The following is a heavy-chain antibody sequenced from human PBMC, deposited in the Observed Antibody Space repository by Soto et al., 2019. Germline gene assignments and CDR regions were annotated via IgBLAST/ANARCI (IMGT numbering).Heavy chain of an antibody. J-gene: IGHJ4*02. CDR2: ISGSGGST. V-gene: IGHV3-23*01. CDR3: ARDRQRALVVVAATGGFDS. CDR1: GFTFSSYA. Sequence: PGGSLRLSCAASGFTFSSYAMSWVRQAPGKGLEWVSAISGSGGSTYYADSVKGRFTISRDNANNTLFLQMSSLRVEDTGVYYCARDRQRALVVVAATGGFDSWGQGTL. D-gene: IGHD2-15*01.